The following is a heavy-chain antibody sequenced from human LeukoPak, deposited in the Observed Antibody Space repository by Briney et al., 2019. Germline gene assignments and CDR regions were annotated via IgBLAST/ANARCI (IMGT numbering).Heavy chain of an antibody. CDR1: GYTFTSYG. Sequence: ASVKVSCKASGYTFTSYGISWVRQATGQGLEWMGWMNPNSGNTGYAQKFQGRVTMTRNTSISTAYMELSSLRSEDTAVYYCARGLGSGYVYYYYYGMDVWGQGTTVTVSS. V-gene: IGHV1-8*02. D-gene: IGHD5-12*01. CDR3: ARGLGSGYVYYYYYGMDV. J-gene: IGHJ6*02. CDR2: MNPNSGNT.